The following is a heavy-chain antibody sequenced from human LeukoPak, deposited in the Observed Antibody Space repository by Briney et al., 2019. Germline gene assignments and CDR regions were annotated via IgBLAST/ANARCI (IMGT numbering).Heavy chain of an antibody. CDR2: IIPIFGTA. J-gene: IGHJ4*02. V-gene: IGHV1-69*05. CDR3: ARACGQQLDGCFDY. Sequence: AASVKVSCKAPGGTFSSYAISWVRPAPAQGLEGMGGIIPIFGTANYAQKFQGRVTITTDESTSTAYMELSSLTSEDTAVYYCARACGQQLDGCFDYWGQGTLVTVSS. D-gene: IGHD6-13*01. CDR1: GGTFSSYA.